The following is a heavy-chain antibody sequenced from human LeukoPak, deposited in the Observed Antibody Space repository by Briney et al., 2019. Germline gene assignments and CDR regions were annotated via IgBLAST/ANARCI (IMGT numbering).Heavy chain of an antibody. CDR2: IYHSGST. V-gene: IGHV4-38-2*01. CDR3: ASFRPSGYLTDY. Sequence: SETLSLTCAVSGYSISSGYYWGWIRQPPGKGLEWIGSIYHSGSTYYNPSLKSRVTISVDTSKNQFSLKLSSVTAADTAVYYCASFRPSGYLTDYWGQGTLVTVS. J-gene: IGHJ4*02. CDR1: GYSISSGYY. D-gene: IGHD3-3*01.